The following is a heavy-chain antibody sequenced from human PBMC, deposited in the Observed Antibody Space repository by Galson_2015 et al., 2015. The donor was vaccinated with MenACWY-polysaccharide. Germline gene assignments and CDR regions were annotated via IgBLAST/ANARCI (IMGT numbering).Heavy chain of an antibody. CDR2: MNPNSGNI. CDR3: ARAGYKASDY. CDR1: GYTFTSYD. V-gene: IGHV1-8*01. J-gene: IGHJ4*02. D-gene: IGHD5-18*01. Sequence: SVKVSCKASGYTFTSYDINWVRQAPGQGLEWMGWMNPNSGNIGYAQKFLGKFTMTRDTSIGTAYMELNDLRPEHTAVYYCARAGYKASDYWGQGTLVTVSS.